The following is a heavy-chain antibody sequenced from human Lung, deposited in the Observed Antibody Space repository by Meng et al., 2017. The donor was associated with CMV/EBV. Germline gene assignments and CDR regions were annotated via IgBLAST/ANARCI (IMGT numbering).Heavy chain of an antibody. Sequence: GGSXRPSCPASGFTFSNFWMNGVRQAPGKGLEWVAKIEDNGSGVYYVDSVKGRFTISRDNSRNALYLQMDSLRVEDTAVYYCYMGHYSGAGGQGNLVTVSS. CDR2: IEDNGSGV. V-gene: IGHV3-7*01. CDR3: YMGHYSGA. D-gene: IGHD1-26*01. J-gene: IGHJ1*01. CDR1: GFTFSNFW.